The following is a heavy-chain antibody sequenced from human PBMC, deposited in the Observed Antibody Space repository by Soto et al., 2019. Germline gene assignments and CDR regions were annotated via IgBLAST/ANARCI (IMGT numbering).Heavy chain of an antibody. CDR2: INHSGST. Sequence: SETLSVTCAVDGGSFSCYYWSWIRQPPGKGLEWIGEINHSGSTNYNPSLKSRVTISVDTSKNQFSLKLSSVTAADTAVYYCARGLRYFDWLLPTVPNDAFDIWGQGTMVTVSS. D-gene: IGHD3-9*01. CDR1: GGSFSCYY. V-gene: IGHV4-34*01. J-gene: IGHJ3*02. CDR3: ARGLRYFDWLLPTVPNDAFDI.